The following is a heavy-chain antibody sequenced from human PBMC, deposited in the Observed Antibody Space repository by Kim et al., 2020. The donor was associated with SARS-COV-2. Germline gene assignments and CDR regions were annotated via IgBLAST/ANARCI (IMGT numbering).Heavy chain of an antibody. CDR2: ISYDGSNK. CDR3: AKDWRRAAASQLYYYYGMDV. V-gene: IGHV3-30*18. J-gene: IGHJ6*02. CDR1: GFTFSSYG. Sequence: GGSLRLSCAASGFTFSSYGMHWVRQAPGKGLEWVAVISYDGSNKYYADSVKGRFTISRDNSKNTLYLQMNSLRAEDTAVYYCAKDWRRAAASQLYYYYGMDVWGQGTTVTVSS. D-gene: IGHD6-13*01.